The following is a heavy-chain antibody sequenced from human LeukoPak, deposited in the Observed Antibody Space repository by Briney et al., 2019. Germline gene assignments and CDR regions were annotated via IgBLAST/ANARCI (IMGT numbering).Heavy chain of an antibody. Sequence: GASVKVSCKASGYTSTSPDINWVRQATGIGLEWLGWMNPRDNTGYAQKFQGRVTLTRDKSINTAYMELSSLRSEDTAVYYCARYTQHYGFDIWGQGTMVTVSA. D-gene: IGHD3-3*02. CDR1: GYTSTSPD. CDR2: MNPRDNT. V-gene: IGHV1-8*01. J-gene: IGHJ3*02. CDR3: ARYTQHYGFDI.